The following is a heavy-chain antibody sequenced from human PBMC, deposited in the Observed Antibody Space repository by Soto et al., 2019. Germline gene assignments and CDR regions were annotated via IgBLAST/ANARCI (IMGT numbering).Heavy chain of an antibody. Sequence: QVQLVESGGGVVQPGRSLRLSCAASGFTFSSYGMHWVRQAPGKGLEWVALISYDGSNKYYADSVKGRFTISRDNSKNTLYLHMTSLRTEDTAVYYCAKDLGHGGRGAFDRWGQGTMVTVSS. CDR2: ISYDGSNK. CDR3: AKDLGHGGRGAFDR. J-gene: IGHJ3*01. V-gene: IGHV3-30*18. CDR1: GFTFSSYG. D-gene: IGHD7-27*01.